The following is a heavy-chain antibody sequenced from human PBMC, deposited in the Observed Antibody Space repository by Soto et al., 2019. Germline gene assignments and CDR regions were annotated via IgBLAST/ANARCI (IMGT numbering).Heavy chain of an antibody. CDR3: ARDPGGMRYCSGGSCYSSVWFDP. J-gene: IGHJ5*02. Sequence: QVQLVQSGAEVKKPGASVKVSCKASGYTFTSYGISWVRQAPGQGLEWMGWISAYNGNTNYAQKLQGRVTMTTDTSTSTAYMELRSLRADDTAVYYCARDPGGMRYCSGGSCYSSVWFDPWGQGTLVTVSS. CDR2: ISAYNGNT. D-gene: IGHD2-15*01. CDR1: GYTFTSYG. V-gene: IGHV1-18*01.